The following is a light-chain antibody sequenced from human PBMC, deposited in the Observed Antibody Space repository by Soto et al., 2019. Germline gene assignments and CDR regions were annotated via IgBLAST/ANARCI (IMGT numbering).Light chain of an antibody. CDR2: GAS. Sequence: DIQTTQSPSNLPASVGDRVTITCRASQSISSWLAWYQLKPGKAPNLLMYGASYLKSGVPPRFSGSGSGTDFTLTISTLQPEDCATYYCHQTYTTPEITFGQGTRLE. CDR1: QSISSW. J-gene: IGKJ5*01. V-gene: IGKV1-39*01. CDR3: HQTYTTPEIT.